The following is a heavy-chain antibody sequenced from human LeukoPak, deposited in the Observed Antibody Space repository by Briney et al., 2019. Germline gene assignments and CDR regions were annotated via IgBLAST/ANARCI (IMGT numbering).Heavy chain of an antibody. CDR1: GGSISSYY. J-gene: IGHJ6*03. CDR3: ARDCRRSGWYGESENYYMDV. D-gene: IGHD6-19*01. Sequence: SETLSLTCTVSGGSISSYYWSWIRQPPGKGLEWIGYIYYSGSTNYNPSLKSRVTISVDTSKNQFSLKLSSVTAADTAVYYCARDCRRSGWYGESENYYMDVWGKGTTVTVSS. V-gene: IGHV4-59*01. CDR2: IYYSGST.